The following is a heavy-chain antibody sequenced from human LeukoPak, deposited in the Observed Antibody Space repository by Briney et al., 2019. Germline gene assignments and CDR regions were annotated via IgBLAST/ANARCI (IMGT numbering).Heavy chain of an antibody. CDR3: ATYRQVLLPFES. D-gene: IGHD2-8*02. CDR2: ISGSGGNT. CDR1: GFTFSNYA. V-gene: IGHV3-23*01. J-gene: IGHJ4*02. Sequence: GGSLRLSCAASGFTFSNYAMNWVRQAPGKGLQWVSSISGSGGNTYYADSVKGRFTISRDNSKSTLSLQMNSLRAEDTAIYYCATYRQVLLPFESWGQGTLVTVSS.